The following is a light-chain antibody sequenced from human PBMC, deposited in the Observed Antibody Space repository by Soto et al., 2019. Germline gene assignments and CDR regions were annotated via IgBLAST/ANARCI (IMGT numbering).Light chain of an antibody. J-gene: IGLJ1*01. CDR3: CSYASSSSYV. Sequence: QSVLTQPASVSGSPGQSITISCSGTTSDVGGYNLVSWYQQHTAKAPKLLIYDGTQRPPGVSSRFSGSKSGNTASLTTSGLQAEDEADYYCCSYASSSSYVFGTGTKATVL. CDR2: DGT. V-gene: IGLV2-23*01. CDR1: TSDVGGYNL.